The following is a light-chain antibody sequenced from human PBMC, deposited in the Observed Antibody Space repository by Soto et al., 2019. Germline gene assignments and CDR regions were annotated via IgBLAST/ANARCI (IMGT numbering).Light chain of an antibody. CDR1: SSDIGDYDY. Sequence: QSALTQPASVSGSPGQSIPISCTGTSSDIGDYDYVSWYQHLPGKAPKLLIFDVTHRPSGVSDRFSGSKSGNTASLTISGVRPEDEADYYCCSYTDIALDVVFGGGTKLTVL. CDR2: DVT. J-gene: IGLJ2*01. V-gene: IGLV2-14*01. CDR3: CSYTDIALDVV.